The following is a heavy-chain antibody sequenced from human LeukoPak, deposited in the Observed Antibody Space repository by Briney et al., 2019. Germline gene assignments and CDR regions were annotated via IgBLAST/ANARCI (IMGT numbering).Heavy chain of an antibody. J-gene: IGHJ4*02. D-gene: IGHD2-2*02. CDR2: ISGSGGST. CDR3: AKDRWTGLIVVVPAAIVDY. V-gene: IGHV3-23*01. Sequence: GGSLRLSCAASGFTFSSYAMSWVRQAPGKGLEWVSAISGSGGSTYYADSVKGRFTTSRDNSKNTLYLQMNSLRAEDTAVYYCAKDRWTGLIVVVPAAIVDYWGQGTLVTVSS. CDR1: GFTFSSYA.